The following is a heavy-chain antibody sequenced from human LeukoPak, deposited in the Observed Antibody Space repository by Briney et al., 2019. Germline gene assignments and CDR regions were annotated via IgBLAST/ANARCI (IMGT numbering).Heavy chain of an antibody. CDR2: IYYSGST. CDR1: GYSISSSNW. CDR3: ASEYQRITMVRGVIWDEGY. Sequence: SETLSLTCAVSGYSISSSNWWGWIRQPPGKGLEWIGYIYYSGSTYYNPSLKSRVTISVDTSKNQFSLKLSSVTAADTAVYYCASEYQRITMVRGVIWDEGYWGQGTLVTVSS. J-gene: IGHJ4*02. V-gene: IGHV4-28*03. D-gene: IGHD3-10*01.